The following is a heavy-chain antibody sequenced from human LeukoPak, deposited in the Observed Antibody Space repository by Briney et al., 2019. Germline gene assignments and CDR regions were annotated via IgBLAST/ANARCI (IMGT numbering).Heavy chain of an antibody. D-gene: IGHD3-22*01. CDR1: GGSISSYY. J-gene: IGHJ4*02. Sequence: SETLSLTCTVSGGSISSYYWSWIRQPAGKGLEWIGRIYTSGSTNYHPSLKSRVTMSVDTSKNQFSLKRSSVTAADTAVYYCARWKYYYDSSGYYSPYYFDYWGQGTLVTVSS. V-gene: IGHV4-4*07. CDR2: IYTSGST. CDR3: ARWKYYYDSSGYYSPYYFDY.